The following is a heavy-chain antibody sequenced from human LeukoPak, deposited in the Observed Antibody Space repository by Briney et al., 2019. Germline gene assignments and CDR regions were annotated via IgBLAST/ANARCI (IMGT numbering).Heavy chain of an antibody. CDR2: ISAYNGNT. V-gene: IGHV1-18*01. D-gene: IGHD3-10*01. Sequence: ASVKVSCKASGYTFTSYGISWVRQAPGQGLEWMGWISAYNGNTNYAQKLQGRVTMTTDTSTSTAYMELSSLRSEDTAVYYCAKPSYGSGRLGGYYFDYWGQGTLVTVSS. CDR3: AKPSYGSGRLGGYYFDY. J-gene: IGHJ4*02. CDR1: GYTFTSYG.